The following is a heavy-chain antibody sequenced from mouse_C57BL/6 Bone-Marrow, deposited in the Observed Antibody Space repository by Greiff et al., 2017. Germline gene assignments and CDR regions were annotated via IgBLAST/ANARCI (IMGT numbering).Heavy chain of an antibody. J-gene: IGHJ3*01. Sequence: EVQGVESGGGLVKPGGSLKLSCAASGFTFSSYAMSWVRQTPEQRLEWVATISDGGSYTYYPDNVKGRFTISRDNAKNNLYLQMSHLKSEDTAMYYCARGLTTLFAYWGQGTLVTVSA. CDR2: ISDGGSYT. CDR3: ARGLTTLFAY. V-gene: IGHV5-4*01. D-gene: IGHD4-1*01. CDR1: GFTFSSYA.